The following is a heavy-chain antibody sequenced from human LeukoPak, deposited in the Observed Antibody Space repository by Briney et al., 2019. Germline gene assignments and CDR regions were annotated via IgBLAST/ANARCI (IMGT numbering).Heavy chain of an antibody. V-gene: IGHV3-74*01. CDR2: INSDGSST. CDR3: ARAHGGGYGDYGFWDYYYYYGMDV. J-gene: IGHJ6*04. D-gene: IGHD4-17*01. CDR1: GFTFSSYW. Sequence: GGSLRLSCAASGFTFSSYWMHWVRQAPGKGLVWVSRINSDGSSTSYADSVKGRFTISRDNAKNRLYLKMNSLSAEDTAVYYCARAHGGGYGDYGFWDYYYYYGMDVWGKGPTVTVSS.